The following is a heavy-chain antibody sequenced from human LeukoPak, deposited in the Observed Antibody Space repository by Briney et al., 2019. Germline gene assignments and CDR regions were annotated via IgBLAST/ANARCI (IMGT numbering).Heavy chain of an antibody. Sequence: GRSLRLSCAASGFTFSSYSMHWVRQAPGKGLEWVALILHDGNNQYYADSVKGRFTISRDNSKNTLYLQMNSLRAEDTAVYYCARDVNRYYYMDVWGKGTTVTVSS. CDR2: ILHDGNNQ. CDR1: GFTFSSYS. CDR3: ARDVNRYYYMDV. D-gene: IGHD1-14*01. J-gene: IGHJ6*03. V-gene: IGHV3-30-3*01.